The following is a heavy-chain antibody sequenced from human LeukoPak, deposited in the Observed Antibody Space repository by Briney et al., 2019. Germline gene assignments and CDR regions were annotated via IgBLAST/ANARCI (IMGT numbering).Heavy chain of an antibody. CDR3: ARGLYSSTTYYFDY. CDR2: IKKDGSEK. V-gene: IGHV3-7*03. D-gene: IGHD6-13*01. CDR1: GFTSSSYW. J-gene: IGHJ4*02. Sequence: LTGGSLRLSCAASGFTSSSYWMSWVRQAPGKGLEWVANIKKDGSEKYYVDSVKGRFTISRDNAKNSLYLQMNSLRAEDTAVYFCARGLYSSTTYYFDYWGQGTLVTVSS.